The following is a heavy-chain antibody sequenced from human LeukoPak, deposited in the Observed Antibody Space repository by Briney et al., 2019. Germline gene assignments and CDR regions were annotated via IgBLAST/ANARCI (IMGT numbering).Heavy chain of an antibody. V-gene: IGHV1-69*13. CDR1: GYTFTSYG. D-gene: IGHD3-3*01. CDR2: IIPIFGTA. Sequence: SVKVSCKASGYTFTSYGISWVRQAPGQGLEWMGGIIPIFGTANYAQKFQGRVTITADESTSTAYMELSSLRSEDTAVYYCARDYDFWSGYLDYWGQGTLVTVSS. CDR3: ARDYDFWSGYLDY. J-gene: IGHJ4*02.